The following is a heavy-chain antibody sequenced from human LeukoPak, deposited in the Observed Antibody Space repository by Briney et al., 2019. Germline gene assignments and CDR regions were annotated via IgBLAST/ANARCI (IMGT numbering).Heavy chain of an antibody. D-gene: IGHD6-19*01. CDR3: ARGTSGWPRGYSDY. J-gene: IGHJ4*02. CDR1: GFTFSSYE. CDR2: ISSSGSTI. Sequence: GGSLRLSCAASGFTFSSYEMNWVRQAPGKGREWVSYISSSGSTIYYADSVKGRFTISRDNAKNSLYLQMNSLRAEDTAVYYCARGTSGWPRGYSDYWGQGTLVTVSS. V-gene: IGHV3-48*03.